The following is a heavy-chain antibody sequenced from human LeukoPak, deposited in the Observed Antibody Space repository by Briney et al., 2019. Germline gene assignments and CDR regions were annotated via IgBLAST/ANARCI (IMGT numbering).Heavy chain of an antibody. D-gene: IGHD3-9*01. CDR3: ARGRGTYYDILTGYFYWFDP. J-gene: IGHJ5*02. V-gene: IGHV1-69*05. Sequence: ASVKVSCKASGGTFSSYAISWVRQAPGQGLEWMGGIIPIFGTANYAQKFQGRVTITTDESTSTAYMELSSLRSEDTAMYYCARGRGTYYDILTGYFYWFDPWGQGTLVTVSS. CDR1: GGTFSSYA. CDR2: IIPIFGTA.